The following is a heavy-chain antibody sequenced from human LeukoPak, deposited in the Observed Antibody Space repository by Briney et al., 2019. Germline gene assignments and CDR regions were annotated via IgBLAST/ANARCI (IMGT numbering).Heavy chain of an antibody. CDR2: MNPNSGNT. Sequence: GASVKVSCKASGYTFTSYDINWVRQATGQGLEWMGWMNPNSGNTGYAQKFQGRVTMTRNTSISTAYVELSSLRSEDTAVYYCARKLPPIYYYGMDVWGQGTTVTVSS. V-gene: IGHV1-8*01. CDR1: GYTFTSYD. CDR3: ARKLPPIYYYGMDV. D-gene: IGHD2-15*01. J-gene: IGHJ6*02.